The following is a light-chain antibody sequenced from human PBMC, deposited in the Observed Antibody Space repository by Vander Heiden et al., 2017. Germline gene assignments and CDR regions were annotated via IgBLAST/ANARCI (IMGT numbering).Light chain of an antibody. CDR3: QRYNTYSRT. CDR2: DAS. Sequence: DIQMTQSPSTLSASVGDRVTITCRASQSIGNLLAWYPQKPGRAPKLLIYDASTLETGVPSRFSGSGSGTEFTFTISSLQPDDFAIYYCQRYNTYSRTFGQGTNVEI. CDR1: QSIGNL. V-gene: IGKV1-5*01. J-gene: IGKJ1*01.